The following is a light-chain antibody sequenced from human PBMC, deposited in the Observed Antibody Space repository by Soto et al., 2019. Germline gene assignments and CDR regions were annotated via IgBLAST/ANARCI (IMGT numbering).Light chain of an antibody. CDR3: QSSDSSLSGYV. CDR2: GNS. V-gene: IGLV1-40*01. J-gene: IGLJ1*01. Sequence: SVLTQPASVSGAPGQRVTISCTGISSNIGAGYDVHWYQQLPGTAPKLLIYGNSNRPSGVPNRFSGSKSGTSASLAITGLQAGVEADYYCQSSDSSLSGYVFGTGTKVTVL. CDR1: SSNIGAGYD.